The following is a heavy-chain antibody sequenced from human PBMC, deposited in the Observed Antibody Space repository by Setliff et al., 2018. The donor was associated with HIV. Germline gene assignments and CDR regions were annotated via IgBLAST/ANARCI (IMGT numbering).Heavy chain of an antibody. CDR1: GGSFSGYY. Sequence: KPSETLSLTCAVYGGSFSGYYWSWIRQPPGKGLEWIGEINHSGSTNYNPSLKSRVTISVDTSKNQFSLKLSSVTAADTAVYYCARGRYRAAFDIWGQGTMVTVSS. CDR3: ARGRYRAAFDI. CDR2: INHSGST. V-gene: IGHV4-34*01. J-gene: IGHJ3*02. D-gene: IGHD2-2*02.